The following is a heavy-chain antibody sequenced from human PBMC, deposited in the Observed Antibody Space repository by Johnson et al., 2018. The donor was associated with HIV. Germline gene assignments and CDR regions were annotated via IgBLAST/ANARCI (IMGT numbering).Heavy chain of an antibody. Sequence: VQLVESGGGVVRPGGSLRLSCAASGFTFDDYGMSWVRQAPGKGLEWVSGINWNGGSTGYADSVKGRFTISRDNAKNSLYMQMNRLRAEETALYYCARGVLLWFRELSILNDAFDIWGQGTMVTVSS. CDR1: GFTFDDYG. CDR3: ARGVLLWFRELSILNDAFDI. CDR2: INWNGGST. V-gene: IGHV3-20*04. J-gene: IGHJ3*02. D-gene: IGHD3-10*01.